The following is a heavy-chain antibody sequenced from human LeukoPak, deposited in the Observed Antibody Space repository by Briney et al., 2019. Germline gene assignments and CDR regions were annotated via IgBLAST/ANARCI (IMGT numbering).Heavy chain of an antibody. CDR2: INHSGST. V-gene: IGHV4-34*01. J-gene: IGHJ6*03. CDR3: ARGWYYYYYMDV. Sequence: SETLSPTCTVSGGSISNHYWSWIRQPPGKGLEWIGEINHSGSTNYNPSLKSRVTISVDTSKNQFSLKLSSVTAADTAVYYCARGWYYYYYMDVWGKGTTVTVSS. CDR1: GGSISNHY.